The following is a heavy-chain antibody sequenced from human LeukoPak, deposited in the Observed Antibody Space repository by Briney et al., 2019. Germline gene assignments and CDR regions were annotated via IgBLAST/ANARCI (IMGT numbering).Heavy chain of an antibody. CDR2: IYHSGST. Sequence: SETLSLTCTVSGGSISSGGYSWSWIRQPPGKGLEWIGYIYHSGSTYYNPSLKSRVTISVDRSKNQFSLKLSSVTAADTAVYYCARGGASGSEDYWGQGTLVTVSS. CDR1: GGSISSGGYS. V-gene: IGHV4-30-2*01. CDR3: ARGGASGSEDY. D-gene: IGHD1-26*01. J-gene: IGHJ4*02.